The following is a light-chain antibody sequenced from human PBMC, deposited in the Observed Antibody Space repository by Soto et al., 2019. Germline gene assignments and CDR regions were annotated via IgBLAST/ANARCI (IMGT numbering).Light chain of an antibody. CDR3: QQYNSYSRT. CDR2: KAS. CDR1: QSISSW. J-gene: IGKJ2*01. V-gene: IGKV1-5*03. Sequence: DIPMTQSPSTLSAYVGDRVTITCRASQSISSWLAWYQQKPGKAPKLLIYKASSLESGVPSRFSGSQSGTEFTLTISSLQPDDFATYYCQQYNSYSRTFGQGTKLEIK.